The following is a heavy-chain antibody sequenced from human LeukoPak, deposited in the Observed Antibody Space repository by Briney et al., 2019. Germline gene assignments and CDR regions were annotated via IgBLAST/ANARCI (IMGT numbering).Heavy chain of an antibody. CDR2: INPNSGGT. V-gene: IGHV1-2*04. CDR3: ARGDSSGTYFDY. D-gene: IGHD3-22*01. CDR1: GYTFTGYY. Sequence: ASVKASCKASGYTFTGYYMHWVRQAPGQGLEWMGWINPNSGGTNYAQKFQGWVTMTRDTSISTAYMELSRLRSDDTAVYYCARGDSSGTYFDYWGQGTLVTVSS. J-gene: IGHJ4*02.